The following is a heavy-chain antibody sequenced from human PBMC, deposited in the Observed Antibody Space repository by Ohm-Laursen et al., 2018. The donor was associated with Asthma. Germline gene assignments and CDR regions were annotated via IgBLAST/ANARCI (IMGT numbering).Heavy chain of an antibody. J-gene: IGHJ5*02. D-gene: IGHD4-11*01. CDR1: GGTFNTYV. CDR3: ARDKGPYSNYINWFDP. V-gene: IGHV1-69*13. Sequence: GASVKVSCKSLGGTFNTYVIGWVRQAPGQGLEWMGGINSVFHTTTYPQKFQGRVTITADESMSTAYMKLSSLRSEDTAVYYCARDKGPYSNYINWFDPWGQGTLVTVSS. CDR2: INSVFHTT.